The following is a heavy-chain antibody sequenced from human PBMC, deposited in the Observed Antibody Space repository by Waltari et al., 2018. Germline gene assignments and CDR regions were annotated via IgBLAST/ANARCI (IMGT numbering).Heavy chain of an antibody. CDR1: GGSISSSSYY. J-gene: IGHJ3*02. CDR3: ASEYGVVSPYAFDI. D-gene: IGHD3-3*01. V-gene: IGHV4-39*07. CDR2: IYFGGST. Sequence: QLQLQESGPGLVKPSETLSLTCTVSGGSISSSSYYWGWLRQPPGKGLEWIGGIYFGGSTNANPSLKSRFTISVDTSKNQFSLKLSSVTAADTALYYWASEYGVVSPYAFDIWGQGTMVTVSS.